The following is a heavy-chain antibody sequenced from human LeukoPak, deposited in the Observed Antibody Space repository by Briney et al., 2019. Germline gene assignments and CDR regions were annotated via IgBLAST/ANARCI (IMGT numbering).Heavy chain of an antibody. CDR3: AAHDYSDY. V-gene: IGHV3-15*01. CDR2: IKSKTDGGTT. CDR1: GFTFSSYW. J-gene: IGHJ4*02. Sequence: GGCLRLSCAASGFTFSSYWMHWVRQAPGKGLVWVGRIKSKTDGGTTDYAAPVKGRFTISRDDSKDTLYLQMNSLKTEDTAVYYCAAHDYSDYWGQGTLVTVSS.